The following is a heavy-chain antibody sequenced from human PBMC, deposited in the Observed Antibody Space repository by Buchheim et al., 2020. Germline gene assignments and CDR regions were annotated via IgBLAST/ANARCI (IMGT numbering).Heavy chain of an antibody. Sequence: EVQLVESGGGLVQPGGSLRLSCAASGFTFKNHWINWVRQAPGKGLEWVANIKQDGSEKYYVDSVKGRLTIYRDKAQHSLYLPMNSMRAEDTAVYYCARSTGFRMDVWGKGTT. CDR3: ARSTGFRMDV. J-gene: IGHJ6*03. CDR1: GFTFKNHW. D-gene: IGHD1-14*01. V-gene: IGHV3-7*01. CDR2: IKQDGSEK.